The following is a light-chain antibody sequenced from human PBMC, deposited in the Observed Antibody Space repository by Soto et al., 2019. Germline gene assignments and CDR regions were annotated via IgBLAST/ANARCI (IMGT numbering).Light chain of an antibody. CDR3: QQLNTLPFT. V-gene: IGKV1-9*01. Sequence: DIHLTQAPSLLFASVGARAPITCRARHDISTYLAWYQQKPGKAPKLMIYEASTLQSGVPSRFSGSGSGTEFTLTSSGLLPEDVATYYCQQLNTLPFTFGQGTRLDI. J-gene: IGKJ5*01. CDR1: HDISTY. CDR2: EAS.